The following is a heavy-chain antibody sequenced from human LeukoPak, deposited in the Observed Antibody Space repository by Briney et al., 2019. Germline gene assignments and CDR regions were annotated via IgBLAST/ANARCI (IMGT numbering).Heavy chain of an antibody. CDR1: GFNFKNYG. J-gene: IGHJ4*02. CDR2: LWYDGSHE. Sequence: SGGSLRLSCAASGFNFKNYGMHWVRQAPGKGLEWVAALWYDGSHEYYADSVKGRLTISRDNFKNTLFVEMNGLRAGDTAIYYCAKDAGDFGDSYFDHWGQGTPVTVSS. V-gene: IGHV3-33*06. CDR3: AKDAGDFGDSYFDH. D-gene: IGHD4-17*01.